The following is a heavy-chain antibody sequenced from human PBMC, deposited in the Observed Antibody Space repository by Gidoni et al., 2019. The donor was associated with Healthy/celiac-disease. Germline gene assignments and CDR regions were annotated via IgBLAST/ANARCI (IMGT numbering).Heavy chain of an antibody. J-gene: IGHJ4*02. D-gene: IGHD3-10*01. CDR2: IAYDGSNK. V-gene: IGHV3-30*04. CDR1: GFTFSSYA. CDR3: ARPKYGSGTSGYFDY. Sequence: QGQLVESGGGGVQPGRSLSLSCAASGFTFSSYAMHWVRQAPGKGLEWVAVIAYDGSNKYYADSVKGRFTISRDNSKNTLYLQMTSLRAEDTAVYYCARPKYGSGTSGYFDYWGQGTLVTVSS.